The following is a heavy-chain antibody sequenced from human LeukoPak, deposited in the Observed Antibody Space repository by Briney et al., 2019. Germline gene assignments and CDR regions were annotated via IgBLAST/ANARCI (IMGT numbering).Heavy chain of an antibody. Sequence: KPSETLSLTCTVSGGSISSSSYYWSWIRQPAGKGLEWIGRIHTSGSTNYSPSLKSRVTMSVDTSKNQFSLKLSSVTAADTAVYYCARDPLRYYDILTGYTNDAFDIWGQGTMVTVSS. CDR3: ARDPLRYYDILTGYTNDAFDI. V-gene: IGHV4-61*02. D-gene: IGHD3-9*01. CDR1: GGSISSSSYY. J-gene: IGHJ3*02. CDR2: IHTSGST.